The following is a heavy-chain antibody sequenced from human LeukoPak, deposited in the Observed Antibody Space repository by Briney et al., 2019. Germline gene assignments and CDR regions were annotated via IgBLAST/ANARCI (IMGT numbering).Heavy chain of an antibody. J-gene: IGHJ3*02. CDR1: GVTFSACW. CDR3: ARELTYCSGGNCYSDAFDI. CDR2: INNDGSST. V-gene: IGHV3-74*01. Sequence: AGSLTLSCAASGVTFSACWTHWVRQVPENGMVWVSHINNDGSSTTYTDSVKGRFSISRDNAKNTLYLQMNSLRAEDTAVYYCARELTYCSGGNCYSDAFDIWGQGTRVTVSS. D-gene: IGHD2-15*01.